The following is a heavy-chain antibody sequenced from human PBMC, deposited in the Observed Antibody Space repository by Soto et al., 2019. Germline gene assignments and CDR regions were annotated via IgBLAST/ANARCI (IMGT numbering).Heavy chain of an antibody. CDR2: VIPIFGTA. J-gene: IGHJ5*02. D-gene: IGHD5-12*01. CDR3: AGEGTRQVAHWFDL. CDR1: GGTFTSYA. V-gene: IGHV1-69*13. Sequence: ASVNVSCKASGGTFTSYAISWVRRAPGQELEWMGGVIPIFGTANYAQKFEGRVTITADESTSTAYMELSSLRSEDTAVYYCAGEGTRQVAHWFDLWGPRTLVTVSS.